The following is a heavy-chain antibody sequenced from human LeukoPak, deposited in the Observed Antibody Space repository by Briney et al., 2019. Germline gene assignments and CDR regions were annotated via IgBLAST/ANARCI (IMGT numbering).Heavy chain of an antibody. D-gene: IGHD3-22*01. V-gene: IGHV1-69*13. CDR1: GGTFSSYA. CDR3: ATTRAYYYDSSGYFPYYFAY. CDR2: IIPIFGTA. J-gene: IGHJ4*02. Sequence: SVTVSCKASGGTFSSYAISWVRQAPGQGLEWMGGIIPIFGTANYAQKFQGRVTITADESTSTAYMELSSLRSEDTAVYYCATTRAYYYDSSGYFPYYFAYWGQGTLVTVSS.